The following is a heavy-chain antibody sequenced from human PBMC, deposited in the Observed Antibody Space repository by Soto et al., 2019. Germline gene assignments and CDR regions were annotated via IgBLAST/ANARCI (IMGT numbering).Heavy chain of an antibody. Sequence: SETLSLTCTVSGGSISSYYWSWIRQPPGKGLEWIGYIYYSGSTNYNPSLKSRVTISVDTSKNQFSLKLSSVTAADTAVYYCARGGFERLFDYWGQGTLVTVSS. D-gene: IGHD3-9*01. V-gene: IGHV4-59*01. CDR3: ARGGFERLFDY. CDR2: IYYSGST. J-gene: IGHJ4*02. CDR1: GGSISSYY.